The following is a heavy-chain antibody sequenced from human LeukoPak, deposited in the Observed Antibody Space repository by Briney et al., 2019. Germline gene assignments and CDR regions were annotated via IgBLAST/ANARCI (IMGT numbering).Heavy chain of an antibody. D-gene: IGHD5-12*01. Sequence: PSETLSLTCTVSGGSINSYSWSWIRRPPGKRLEWIGYIYYSGSTHYNPSLKSRVTISVDTSKNQFSLKLSSVTAADTAVYYCASGDIVATSTYFDYWGQGTLVTVSS. CDR3: ASGDIVATSTYFDY. V-gene: IGHV4-59*01. J-gene: IGHJ4*02. CDR2: IYYSGST. CDR1: GGSINSYS.